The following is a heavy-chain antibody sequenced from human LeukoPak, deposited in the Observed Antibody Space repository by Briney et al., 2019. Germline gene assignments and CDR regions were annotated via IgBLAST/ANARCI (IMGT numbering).Heavy chain of an antibody. Sequence: SETLSLTCTVSGGSISSSSYYWGWIRQPPGKGLEWIGSIYYSGITYYHPSLKSRVTIAVDKSKNQFSLKLSSVTAADTGVYYCASWGWGDIVVVPAATDAFDIWGQGTMVTVSS. D-gene: IGHD2-2*01. CDR1: GGSISSSSYY. J-gene: IGHJ3*02. CDR2: IYYSGIT. V-gene: IGHV4-39*01. CDR3: ASWGWGDIVVVPAATDAFDI.